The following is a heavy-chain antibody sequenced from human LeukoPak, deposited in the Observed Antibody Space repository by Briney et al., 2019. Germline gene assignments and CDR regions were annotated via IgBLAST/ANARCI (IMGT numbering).Heavy chain of an antibody. D-gene: IGHD1-1*01. Sequence: GESLKISCKGAGYSFTSYSIGWVRQLPGKGLEWMGIIYPGDSDTRYSPSFQGQVTISADKSISTAYLQWSSLKASDTAMYYCARSNWPLGAFDIWGQGTMVTVSS. CDR3: ARSNWPLGAFDI. CDR2: IYPGDSDT. V-gene: IGHV5-51*01. CDR1: GYSFTSYS. J-gene: IGHJ3*02.